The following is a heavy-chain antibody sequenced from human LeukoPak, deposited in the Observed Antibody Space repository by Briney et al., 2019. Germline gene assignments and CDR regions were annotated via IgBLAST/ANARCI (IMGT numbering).Heavy chain of an antibody. Sequence: GESLKISCKGSGYSFTSCWIGWVRQMPGKGLEWMGIIYPGDSDTRYSPSFQGQVTISADKSISTAYLQWSSLKASDTAMYYCARLLSQEEDYSVVSWFDPWGQGTLVTVSS. D-gene: IGHD4-11*01. CDR3: ARLLSQEEDYSVVSWFDP. CDR1: GYSFTSCW. V-gene: IGHV5-51*01. J-gene: IGHJ5*02. CDR2: IYPGDSDT.